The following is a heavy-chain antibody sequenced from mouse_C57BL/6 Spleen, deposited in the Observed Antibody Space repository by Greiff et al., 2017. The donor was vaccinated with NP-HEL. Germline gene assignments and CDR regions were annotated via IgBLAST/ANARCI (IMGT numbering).Heavy chain of an antibody. V-gene: IGHV1-52*01. CDR3: AREIYYGNSYAMDD. Sequence: VQLQQPGAELVRPGSSVKLSCKASGYTFTSYWMHWVKQRPIQGLEWIGNIDPSDSETHYNQKFKDKATLTVDKSSSTAYMQLSSLTSEDSAVYYCAREIYYGNSYAMDDWGQGTSVTVSS. D-gene: IGHD2-1*01. CDR1: GYTFTSYW. CDR2: IDPSDSET. J-gene: IGHJ4*01.